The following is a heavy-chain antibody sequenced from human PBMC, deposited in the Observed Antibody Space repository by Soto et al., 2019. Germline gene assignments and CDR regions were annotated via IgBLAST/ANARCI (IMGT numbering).Heavy chain of an antibody. CDR1: GGSFSVYY. CDR2: INHSGST. J-gene: IGHJ5*02. Sequence: PSETLSLTCAVYGGSFSVYYWSWIRQPPGKGLEWIGEINHSGSTNYNPSLKSRVTISVDTSKNQFSLKLSSVTAADTAVYYCARIRVVNKRILLEPNWFDPWGPGPLVTV. D-gene: IGHD2-15*01. CDR3: ARIRVVNKRILLEPNWFDP. V-gene: IGHV4-34*01.